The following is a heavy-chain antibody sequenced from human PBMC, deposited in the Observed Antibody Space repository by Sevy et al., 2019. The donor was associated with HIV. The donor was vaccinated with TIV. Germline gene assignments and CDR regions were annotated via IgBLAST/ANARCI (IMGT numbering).Heavy chain of an antibody. V-gene: IGHV4-39*01. CDR3: ARQRVGAVAGEVDY. J-gene: IGHJ4*02. D-gene: IGHD6-19*01. CDR2: IYYSGST. Sequence: SETLSLTCTVSGGSISSSSYYWGWIRQPPGKGLEWTGSIYYSGSTYYNPSLKSRVTISVDTSKNQFSLKLSSVTAADTAVYYCARQRVGAVAGEVDYWGQGTLVTVSS. CDR1: GGSISSSSYY.